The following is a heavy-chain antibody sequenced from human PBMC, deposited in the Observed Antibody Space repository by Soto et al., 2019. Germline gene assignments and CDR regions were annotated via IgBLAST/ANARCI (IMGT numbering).Heavy chain of an antibody. CDR3: ARHRIEVVWRGFDY. D-gene: IGHD1-1*01. Sequence: SETLSLTCTVSGGSISSYYWSWIRQPAGKGLEWIGRIYTSGSTNYNPSLKGRVDISIDASKRQSSLQVTSVTAADSAVYYCARHRIEVVWRGFDYWGQGRPVTVSS. CDR1: GGSISSYY. V-gene: IGHV4-4*07. CDR2: IYTSGST. J-gene: IGHJ4*02.